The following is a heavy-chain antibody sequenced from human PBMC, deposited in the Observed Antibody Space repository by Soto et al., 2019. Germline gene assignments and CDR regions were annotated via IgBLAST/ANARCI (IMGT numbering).Heavy chain of an antibody. CDR3: ARGAGYCSGGSCYGRDWFDR. V-gene: IGHV3-53*01. CDR1: GVSVSSDY. D-gene: IGHD2-15*01. J-gene: IGHJ5*02. Sequence: EVQLVESGGGLIQPGGSLSLSCAASGVSVSSDYMTWVRQAPGKGLEWVSVIYVGVTTSYAESVKGRFIVSRDNSKNTLYLQMNSLRVEDTAVYYCARGAGYCSGGSCYGRDWFDRWGQGVLVNVST. CDR2: IYVGVTT.